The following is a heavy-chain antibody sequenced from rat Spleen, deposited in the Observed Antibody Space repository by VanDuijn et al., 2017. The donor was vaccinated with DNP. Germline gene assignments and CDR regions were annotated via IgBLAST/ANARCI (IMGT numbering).Heavy chain of an antibody. CDR1: GYSITSNY. J-gene: IGHJ2*01. Sequence: EVQLQESGPGLVKPSQSLSLTCSVTGYSITSNYWGWIRKFPGSKMEWMGYISYSGSTNYNPSLKSRISITRDTSKNQFFLQLNSVTTDDTATYYCARFGPDLDYWGQGVMVTVSS. CDR3: ARFGPDLDY. V-gene: IGHV3-1*01. D-gene: IGHD3-1*01. CDR2: ISYSGST.